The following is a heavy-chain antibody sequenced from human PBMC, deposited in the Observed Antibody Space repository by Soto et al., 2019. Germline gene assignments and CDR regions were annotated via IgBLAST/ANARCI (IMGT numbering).Heavy chain of an antibody. V-gene: IGHV2-70*01. CDR2: IDWDDDK. J-gene: IGHJ4*02. D-gene: IGHD3-16*02. CDR1: GFSLSTSGMC. Sequence: SGPTLVNPTQTLKLTCTFSGFSLSTSGMCVSWLRQPPGKALEWLALIDWDDDKYYSTSLKTRLTISKDTSKNQVVLTVTNMDPVDTATYFCARLSYRSFNFDYWGQGTLVTVSS. CDR3: ARLSYRSFNFDY.